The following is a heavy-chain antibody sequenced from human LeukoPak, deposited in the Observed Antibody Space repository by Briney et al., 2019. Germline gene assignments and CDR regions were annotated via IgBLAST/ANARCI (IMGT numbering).Heavy chain of an antibody. J-gene: IGHJ4*02. V-gene: IGHV4-31*03. D-gene: IGHD2-15*01. CDR3: ASLLGGGSWYALFDY. CDR1: GGSISSGGYY. Sequence: SETLSLTCTVSGGSISSGGYYWSWIRQHPGKGLEWIGYIYYSGNTYYNPSLKSRVSISVDTSKNQFSLKLSSVTAADTAVYYCASLLGGGSWYALFDYWGQGTLVTVSS. CDR2: IYYSGNT.